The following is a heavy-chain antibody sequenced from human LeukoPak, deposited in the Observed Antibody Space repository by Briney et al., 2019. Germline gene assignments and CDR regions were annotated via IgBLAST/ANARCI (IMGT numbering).Heavy chain of an antibody. CDR1: RYTFTANY. CDR3: ARDRKQWLVRYYYGVDV. D-gene: IGHD6-19*01. J-gene: IGHJ6*02. Sequence: APSPKVSWKASRYTFTANYIHWLRQAPGQRLESMEWLNPDSAGTSYARKFQGRFSMTSATSISTAYMELSGLTSDDAAIYYCARDRKQWLVRYYYGVDVWGQGTTVIVSS. CDR2: LNPDSAGT. V-gene: IGHV1-2*02.